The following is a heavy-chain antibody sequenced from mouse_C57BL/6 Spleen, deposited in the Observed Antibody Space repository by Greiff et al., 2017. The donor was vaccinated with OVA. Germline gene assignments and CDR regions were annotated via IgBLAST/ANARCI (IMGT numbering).Heavy chain of an antibody. Sequence: VQRVESGAELAKPGASVKLSCKASGYTFTSYWMHWVKQRPGQGLEWIGYINPSSGYTKYNQKFKDKATLTADKAASTAYMQLSSLTYEDSAVNYCARHDYGRVPYAMDYWGQGTSVTVSS. CDR1: GYTFTSYW. J-gene: IGHJ4*01. CDR2: INPSSGYT. V-gene: IGHV1-7*01. D-gene: IGHD1-1*01. CDR3: ARHDYGRVPYAMDY.